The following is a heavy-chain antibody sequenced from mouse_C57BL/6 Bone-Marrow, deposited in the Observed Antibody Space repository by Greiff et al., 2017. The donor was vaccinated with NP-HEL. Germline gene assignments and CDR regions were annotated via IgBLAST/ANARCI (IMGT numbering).Heavy chain of an antibody. D-gene: IGHD2-3*01. Sequence: QVQLQQSGPGLVQPSQSLSITCTVSGFSLTSYGVHWVRQSPGKGLEWLGVIWSGGSTDYNAAFISRLSISKDNSKSQVFFKMNSLQADDTAIYYCARNQGYDGYYWFAYWGQGTLVTVSA. J-gene: IGHJ3*01. V-gene: IGHV2-2*01. CDR2: IWSGGST. CDR1: GFSLTSYG. CDR3: ARNQGYDGYYWFAY.